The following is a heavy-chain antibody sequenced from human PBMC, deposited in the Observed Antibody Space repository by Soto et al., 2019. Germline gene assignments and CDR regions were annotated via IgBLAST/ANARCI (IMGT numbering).Heavy chain of an antibody. V-gene: IGHV1-2*02. Sequence: ASVKVSCKAPGHTLSGNYMHWVRQAPGQGLEWMGWINGKSGDSIYAPKFQGRVTMTRDTSMSTFYMDMSRLRSDDTAVYYCARGGPPLYDSGAGNYYDDVSPFDPWGQGTLVTVSS. D-gene: IGHD3-10*01. CDR2: INGKSGDS. CDR3: ARGGPPLYDSGAGNYYDDVSPFDP. J-gene: IGHJ5*02. CDR1: GHTLSGNY.